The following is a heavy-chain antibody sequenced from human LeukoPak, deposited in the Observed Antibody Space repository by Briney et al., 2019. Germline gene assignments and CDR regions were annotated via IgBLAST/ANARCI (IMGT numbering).Heavy chain of an antibody. CDR2: ISGGGETT. Sequence: GGSLRLSCAASGFTFTYFAMHWVRQAPGKGLEWVSSISGGGETTYYADSAKGRLTISRDNSQNTLYLQMNSLRAEDTAVYYCARDYADYVGYFFFDYWGQGTLVTVSS. D-gene: IGHD4-17*01. V-gene: IGHV3-23*01. CDR1: GFTFTYFA. J-gene: IGHJ4*02. CDR3: ARDYADYVGYFFFDY.